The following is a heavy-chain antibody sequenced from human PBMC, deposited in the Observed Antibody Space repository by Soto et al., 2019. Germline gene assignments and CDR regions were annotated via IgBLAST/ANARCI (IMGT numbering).Heavy chain of an antibody. J-gene: IGHJ4*02. CDR2: IYHSGST. CDR1: GGCISSGGYS. Sequence: TLSLTCAVSGGCISSGGYSWSWIRQPPGKGLEWMGYIYHSGSTDYTPSLKSRVTISVDRSKNQFSRKLSSVTSADTDVYYCAIAGFRSSPFDYWGQGTLVTVSS. V-gene: IGHV4-30-2*01. D-gene: IGHD2-15*01. CDR3: AIAGFRSSPFDY.